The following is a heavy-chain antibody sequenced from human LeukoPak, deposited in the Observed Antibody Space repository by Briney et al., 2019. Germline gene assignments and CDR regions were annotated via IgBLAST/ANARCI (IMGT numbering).Heavy chain of an antibody. Sequence: SETLSLTCTVSGGSISSYYWSWIRQPPGKGLEWIGEINHSGSTNYNPSLKSRVTISVDTSKNQFSLKLSSVTAADTAVYYCARRWRHYYGSGSYYSGRSVWFDPWGQGTLVTVSS. D-gene: IGHD3-10*01. CDR1: GGSISSYY. V-gene: IGHV4-34*01. J-gene: IGHJ5*02. CDR3: ARRWRHYYGSGSYYSGRSVWFDP. CDR2: INHSGST.